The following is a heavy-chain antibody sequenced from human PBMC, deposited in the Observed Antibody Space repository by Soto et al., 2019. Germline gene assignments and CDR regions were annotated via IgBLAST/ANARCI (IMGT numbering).Heavy chain of an antibody. V-gene: IGHV4-31*03. CDR1: SGSISTGGFY. D-gene: IGHD3-10*01. CDR3: ATMIDPEFYFDY. Sequence: SVTLPLTCTVSSGSISTGGFYWSWIRQHPGKGLEWIGYIHYRGSTYYNPSLKSRVSISVDTSKSQFSLMLTSVTAADSAVYYCATMIDPEFYFDYWGQGTRVTVSS. J-gene: IGHJ4*02. CDR2: IHYRGST.